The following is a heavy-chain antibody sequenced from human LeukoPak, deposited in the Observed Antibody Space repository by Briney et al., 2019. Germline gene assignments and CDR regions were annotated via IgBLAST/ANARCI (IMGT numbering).Heavy chain of an antibody. Sequence: PSETLSLTCTVSGGSVSNTNYYWAWIRQPPGKGLEWIGSVSHSGSTYYNPSLKSRVSTSVDTSKNQFSLNLSSVIAADAAVYYCARKGVRGFICWFDAWGQGTLVTVSS. V-gene: IGHV4-39*01. CDR1: GGSVSNTNYY. CDR2: VSHSGST. J-gene: IGHJ5*02. D-gene: IGHD3-10*01. CDR3: ARKGVRGFICWFDA.